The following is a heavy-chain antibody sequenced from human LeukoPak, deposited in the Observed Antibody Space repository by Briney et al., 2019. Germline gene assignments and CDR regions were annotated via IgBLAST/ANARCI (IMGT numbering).Heavy chain of an antibody. J-gene: IGHJ4*02. CDR1: GLSVSSNY. Sequence: GGSLRLSCAASGLSVSSNYMSWVRQAPGKGLEWVSVLYSDGITYYADSVKGRFTISRDNSKNTLYLQMNSLRAEDTAVYYCVRGMGVSMLYYFDYWGQGTLVTVSS. V-gene: IGHV3-66*02. CDR3: VRGMGVSMLYYFDY. CDR2: LYSDGIT. D-gene: IGHD3-10*01.